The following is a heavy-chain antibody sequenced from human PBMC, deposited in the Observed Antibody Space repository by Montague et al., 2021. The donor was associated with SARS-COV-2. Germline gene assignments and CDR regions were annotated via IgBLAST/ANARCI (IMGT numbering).Heavy chain of an antibody. CDR1: GGSFSGYY. V-gene: IGHV4-34*01. D-gene: IGHD3-9*01. CDR2: INHSGST. Sequence: SETLSLTCAVYGGSFSGYYWSWIRQPPGKGLEWIGEINHSGSTNYNPSLKSRVTISVDTSKNQFSLKLSSVTAADTAVYYCARERYSFSLTRGSTWFDPRGQGTLVTVSS. CDR3: ARERYSFSLTRGSTWFDP. J-gene: IGHJ5*02.